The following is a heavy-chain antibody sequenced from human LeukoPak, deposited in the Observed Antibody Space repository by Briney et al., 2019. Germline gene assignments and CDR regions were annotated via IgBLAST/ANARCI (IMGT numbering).Heavy chain of an antibody. CDR1: GFTFSNYA. Sequence: GGSLRLSCAASGFTFSNYAMSWVRQAPGKGLEWGLEWVSAVSGSGGGTYYADSVKGRFTISRDNSKNTLYLQLNSLRAEDTAVYYCAKDIRITVFGVVGMNAFDIWGQGTMVTVSS. J-gene: IGHJ3*02. V-gene: IGHV3-23*01. CDR2: VSGSGGGT. CDR3: AKDIRITVFGVVGMNAFDI. D-gene: IGHD3-3*01.